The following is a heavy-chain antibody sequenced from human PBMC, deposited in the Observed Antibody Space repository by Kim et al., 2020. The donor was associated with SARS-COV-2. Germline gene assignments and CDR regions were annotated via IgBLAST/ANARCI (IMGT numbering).Heavy chain of an antibody. CDR2: IYYSGST. Sequence: SETLSLTCTVSGGSISSSSYYWGWIRQPPGKGLEWIGSIYYSGSTYYNPSLKSRVTISVDTSKNQFSLKLSSVTAADTAVYYCARLPYGGYVFYYYGMDVWGQGTTVTVSS. CDR1: GGSISSSSYY. D-gene: IGHD5-12*01. CDR3: ARLPYGGYVFYYYGMDV. J-gene: IGHJ6*02. V-gene: IGHV4-39*01.